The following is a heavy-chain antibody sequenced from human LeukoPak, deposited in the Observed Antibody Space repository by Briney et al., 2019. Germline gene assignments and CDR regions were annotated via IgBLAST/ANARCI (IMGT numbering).Heavy chain of an antibody. V-gene: IGHV3-21*01. J-gene: IGHJ5*02. Sequence: GSLRLSRAASGFTFSSYSMNWVRQAPGKGLEWVSSISSSSSYIYYADSVKGRFTISRDNAKNSLYLQMNSLRAEDTAVYYCAREGDYGDYNWFDPWGQGTLVTVSS. CDR2: ISSSSSYI. CDR3: AREGDYGDYNWFDP. D-gene: IGHD4-17*01. CDR1: GFTFSSYS.